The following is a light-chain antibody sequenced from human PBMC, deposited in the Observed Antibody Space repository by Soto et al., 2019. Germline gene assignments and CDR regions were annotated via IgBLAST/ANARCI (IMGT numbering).Light chain of an antibody. CDR1: SSDVGGYKY. J-gene: IGLJ1*01. V-gene: IGLV2-14*01. CDR3: SSYTGSSSHYV. CDR2: EVS. Sequence: QSALTQPASVSESPGRSITIYCTGTSSDVGGYKYVSWYQQHPGKAPKLMIYEVSTRPSGVSNRFSGSKSGNTASLTISGLQAEDEADYYCSSYTGSSSHYVFGTGTKATVL.